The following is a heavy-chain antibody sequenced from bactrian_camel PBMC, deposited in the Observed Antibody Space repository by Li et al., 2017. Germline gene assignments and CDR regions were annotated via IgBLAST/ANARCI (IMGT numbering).Heavy chain of an antibody. V-gene: IGHV3S40*01. CDR3: GAGDHLRIADEPWHFEY. Sequence: VQLVESGGGLVHPGGSLRLSCAASGFTFSSYYITWVRQAPGKGLEWVSQISRGGGSTYYADSVKGRFTISRDNAKMTVYLQMERLKPEDTAIYYCGAGDHLRIADEPWHFEYWGQGTQVTVS. J-gene: IGHJ4*01. D-gene: IGHD7*01. CDR1: GFTFSSYY. CDR2: ISRGGGST.